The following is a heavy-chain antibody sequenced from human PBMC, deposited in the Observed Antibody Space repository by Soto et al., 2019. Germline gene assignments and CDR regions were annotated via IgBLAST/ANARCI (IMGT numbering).Heavy chain of an antibody. V-gene: IGHV3-53*01. D-gene: IGHD4-4*01. Sequence: GGSLRLSCAASGFTFSSYEMNWVRQAPGKGLEWVSVIYSGGSTYYADSVKGRFTISRDNSKNTLYLQMNSLRAEDTAVYYCARVATVTTLNYYGMDVWGQGTTVTVSS. CDR3: ARVATVTTLNYYGMDV. CDR1: GFTFSSYE. J-gene: IGHJ6*02. CDR2: IYSGGST.